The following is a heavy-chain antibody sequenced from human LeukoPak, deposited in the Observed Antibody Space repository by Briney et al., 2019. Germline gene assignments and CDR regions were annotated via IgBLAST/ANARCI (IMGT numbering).Heavy chain of an antibody. V-gene: IGHV3-74*01. CDR1: GFTFSRYW. Sequence: AGSLRLSCAASGFTFSRYWMHWVRQVPGKGLVWVSRMKSDGSSTSHADSVKGRFTISRDNAKSTLYLQMNSLRDEDTAVYYCARGTSGSNYFFDYWGQGTLVTVSS. CDR2: MKSDGSST. D-gene: IGHD1-26*01. CDR3: ARGTSGSNYFFDY. J-gene: IGHJ4*02.